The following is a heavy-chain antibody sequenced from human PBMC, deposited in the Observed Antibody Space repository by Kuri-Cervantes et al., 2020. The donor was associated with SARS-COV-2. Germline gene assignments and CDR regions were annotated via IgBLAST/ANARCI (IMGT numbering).Heavy chain of an antibody. CDR1: GFTFSSYA. J-gene: IGHJ6*03. V-gene: IGHV3-23*01. CDR3: TRYDFWSGYYMDV. D-gene: IGHD3-3*01. Sequence: GESLKISCAASGFTFSSYAMSWVRQAPGKGLEWVSAISGSGGSTYYADSVKGRFTISRDNSKNTLYLQMNSLRAEDTAVYYCTRYDFWSGYYMDVWGKGTTVTVSS. CDR2: ISGSGGST.